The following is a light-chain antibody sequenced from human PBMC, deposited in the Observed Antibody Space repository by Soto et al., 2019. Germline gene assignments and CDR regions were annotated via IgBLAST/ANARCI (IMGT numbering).Light chain of an antibody. CDR3: QSYDNSLSGYWV. J-gene: IGLJ3*02. Sequence: QSVMTQPPSVSGAPGQRVSISCTGSSSNIGAGYDVHWYQQPPGTAPKLLIYGNSNRPSGVPDRFSGSKSGTSASLVITGLQAEDEAEYYCQSYDNSLSGYWVFGGGTKLTVL. CDR2: GNS. CDR1: SSNIGAGYD. V-gene: IGLV1-40*01.